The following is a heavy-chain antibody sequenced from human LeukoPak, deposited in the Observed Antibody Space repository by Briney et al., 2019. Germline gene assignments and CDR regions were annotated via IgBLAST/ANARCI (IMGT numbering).Heavy chain of an antibody. J-gene: IGHJ4*02. V-gene: IGHV4-39*01. CDR1: GDSISSNRYF. D-gene: IGHD2-2*03. CDR3: VRQGDGYCSATSCLFSFDY. CDR2: IYYSGNT. Sequence: SETLSLTCTVSGDSISSNRYFWGWIRQSPGKGLEWIASIYYSGNTYYKPSLRSRVTISEDTSKNQFSLKMTSVTAADTAVYYCVRQGDGYCSATSCLFSFDYWGQGTLVTVSS.